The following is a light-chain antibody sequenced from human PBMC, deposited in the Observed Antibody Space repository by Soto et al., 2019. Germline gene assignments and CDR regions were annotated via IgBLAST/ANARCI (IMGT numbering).Light chain of an antibody. CDR2: GAS. V-gene: IGKV3-20*01. Sequence: EIVLTQSPGTLSLSPGERATLSCRASQSVSNSYLVWYQQKPGQAPRLLIYGASNRATGIPDRFSGSGSGTDFTLTINRLEPEDFAVYHCQQYGHSSYIFGHGTNLEIK. J-gene: IGKJ2*01. CDR1: QSVSNSY. CDR3: QQYGHSSYI.